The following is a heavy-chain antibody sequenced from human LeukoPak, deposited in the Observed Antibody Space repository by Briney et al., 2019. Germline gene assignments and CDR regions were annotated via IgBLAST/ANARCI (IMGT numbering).Heavy chain of an antibody. V-gene: IGHV3-48*03. Sequence: GGSLRLSCAASGFTFSSYEMNWVRQAPGKGLEWVSYISSSGSTIYYADSVKGRFTISRDNAKNPLYLQMNSLRAEDTAVYYCARDRLWFGESPDAFDIWGQGTMVTVSS. CDR3: ARDRLWFGESPDAFDI. CDR2: ISSSGSTI. CDR1: GFTFSSYE. J-gene: IGHJ3*02. D-gene: IGHD3-10*01.